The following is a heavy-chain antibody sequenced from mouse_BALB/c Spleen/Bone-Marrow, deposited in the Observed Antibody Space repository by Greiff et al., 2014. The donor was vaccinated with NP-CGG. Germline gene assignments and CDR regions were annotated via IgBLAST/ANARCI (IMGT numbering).Heavy chain of an antibody. J-gene: IGHJ2*01. CDR3: ARGGYYGSSYFDY. Sequence: EVQLVESGPDLVKPSRSLSLTCTVTGSSFTGGYGGNWIRQFPGKKLEWMGYIHYSGSTNYNPSLKSRISITRDTSKNQFFLQLNSVTTEDTATYYCARGGYYGSSYFDYWGQGTTLTVSS. V-gene: IGHV3-1*02. CDR2: IHYSGST. CDR1: GSSFTGGYG. D-gene: IGHD1-1*01.